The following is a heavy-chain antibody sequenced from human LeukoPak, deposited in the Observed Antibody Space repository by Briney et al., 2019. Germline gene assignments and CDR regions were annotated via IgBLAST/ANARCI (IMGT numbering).Heavy chain of an antibody. Sequence: PGGSLRLSCVASGFTFSSYSMNWVRQAPGKGLEWVSSISSSSSFIYYTDSVKGRFTISRDNAKNTLYLQMNSLRAEDTAVYYCARERPYCSADTCYSDYWGQGTLVTVSS. V-gene: IGHV3-21*04. CDR3: ARERPYCSADTCYSDY. CDR2: ISSSSSFI. D-gene: IGHD2-15*01. J-gene: IGHJ4*02. CDR1: GFTFSSYS.